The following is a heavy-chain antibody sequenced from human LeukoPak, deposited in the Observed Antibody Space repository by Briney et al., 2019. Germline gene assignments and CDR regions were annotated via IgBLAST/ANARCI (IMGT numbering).Heavy chain of an antibody. CDR3: AKGGSHVSGWLYGASDY. CDR2: IYNDGSS. CDR1: GFTVSHNY. V-gene: IGHV3-66*02. D-gene: IGHD2-2*02. Sequence: GGSLRLSCAASGFTVSHNYMSWVRQAPGKGLGWVSIIYNDGSSYYADSVKGRFTISRDNSKNTLYLQMDSLRAEDTAVYYCAKGGSHVSGWLYGASDYWGQGTLVTVSS. J-gene: IGHJ4*02.